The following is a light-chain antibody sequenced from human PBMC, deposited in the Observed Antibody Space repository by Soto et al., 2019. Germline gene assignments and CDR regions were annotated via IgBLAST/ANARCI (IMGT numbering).Light chain of an antibody. V-gene: IGKV2-28*01. CDR3: MQALPTPS. J-gene: IGKJ4*01. CDR1: QSLLHSNGYNY. Sequence: DTVMTQSPLSLPVTPGEPASISCRSSQSLLHSNGYNYLDWYLQRPGQSPQLLIYLASFRASGVPDRFSGSGSGTDFTLKISRVEAADVGVYYCMQALPTPSFGGGTKVEIK. CDR2: LAS.